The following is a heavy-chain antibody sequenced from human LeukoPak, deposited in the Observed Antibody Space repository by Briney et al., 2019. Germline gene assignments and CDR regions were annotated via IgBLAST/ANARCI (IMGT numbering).Heavy chain of an antibody. D-gene: IGHD3-10*01. J-gene: IGHJ4*02. CDR1: GGSFSGYY. CDR3: ARAGSGSAIDY. Sequence: SETLSLTCAVYGGSFSGYYWSWIRQPPGKGLEWIGEINHSGSTNYNPSLKSRVTISVDTSKNQFSLKLSSVAAADTAVYYCARAGSGSAIDYWGQGTLVTVSS. CDR2: INHSGST. V-gene: IGHV4-34*01.